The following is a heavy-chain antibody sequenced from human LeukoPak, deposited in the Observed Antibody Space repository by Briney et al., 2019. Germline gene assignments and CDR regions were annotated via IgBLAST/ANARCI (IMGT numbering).Heavy chain of an antibody. V-gene: IGHV3-30*18. CDR2: ISYDGSNK. CDR3: AKDRSGRRYYYYYGMDV. D-gene: IGHD6-19*01. CDR1: GFTFSSYG. J-gene: IGHJ6*02. Sequence: GRSLRLSCAASGFTFSSYGMHWVRQAPGKGLEWVAVISYDGSNKYYADSVKGRFAISRDNSKNTLYLQMNSLRAEDTAVYYCAKDRSGRRYYYYYGMDVWGQGTTVTVSS.